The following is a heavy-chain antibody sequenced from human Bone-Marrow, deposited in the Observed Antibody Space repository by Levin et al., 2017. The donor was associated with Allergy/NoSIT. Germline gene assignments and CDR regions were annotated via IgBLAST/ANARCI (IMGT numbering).Heavy chain of an antibody. J-gene: IGHJ6*02. V-gene: IGHV4-4*07. CDR2: IYTSGST. CDR1: GGSISSYY. Sequence: SETLSLTCTVSGGSISSYYWSWIRQPAGKGLEWIGRIYTSGSTNYNPSLKSRVTMSVDTSKNQFSLKLSSVTAADTAVYYCARDPGRLRDTGHYYGMDVWGQGTTVTVSS. CDR3: ARDPGRLRDTGHYYGMDV. D-gene: IGHD4-17*01.